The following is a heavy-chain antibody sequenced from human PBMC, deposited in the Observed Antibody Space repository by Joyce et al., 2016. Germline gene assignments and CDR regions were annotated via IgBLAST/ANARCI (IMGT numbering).Heavy chain of an antibody. D-gene: IGHD4-17*01. CDR1: GFTFGDYA. CDR3: TREDADYWVASQRPFAY. Sequence: EVQLVESGGGLVKPGRSLRLSCTTSGFTFGDYAMTWFRQARGKGLEWVGFKRSKAYGGTTEYAASVKGRFTISRDDSKSIAYLQMNSLKIEDTAVYFCTREDADYWVASQRPFAYWGQGTLVTVSS. J-gene: IGHJ4*02. CDR2: KRSKAYGGTT. V-gene: IGHV3-49*05.